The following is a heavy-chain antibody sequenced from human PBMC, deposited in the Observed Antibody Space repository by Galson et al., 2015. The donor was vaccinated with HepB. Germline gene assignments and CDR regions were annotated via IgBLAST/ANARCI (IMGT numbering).Heavy chain of an antibody. Sequence: LSLTCTVSGGSISSYYWSWIRQPPGKGLEWIGYIYYSGSTNYNPSLKSRVTISVDTSKNQFSLKLSSVTAADTAVYYCARDLRSPYQLPSKSYYYGMDVWGQGTTVTVSS. CDR3: ARDLRSPYQLPSKSYYYGMDV. CDR2: IYYSGST. D-gene: IGHD2-2*01. J-gene: IGHJ6*02. V-gene: IGHV4-59*01. CDR1: GGSISSYY.